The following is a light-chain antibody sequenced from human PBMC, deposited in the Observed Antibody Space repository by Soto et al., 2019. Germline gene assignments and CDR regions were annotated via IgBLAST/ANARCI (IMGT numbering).Light chain of an antibody. CDR2: KAS. Sequence: DIQMTQSPSTLSGSVGDRVTITFRASQTISSWLAWYQQKPGKAPKLLIYKASTLKSGVPSKFSGGGSGTELTLTISSLQPDDIATYYCQQYYNYWTFGQGTKVDI. J-gene: IGKJ1*01. CDR1: QTISSW. CDR3: QQYYNYWT. V-gene: IGKV1-5*03.